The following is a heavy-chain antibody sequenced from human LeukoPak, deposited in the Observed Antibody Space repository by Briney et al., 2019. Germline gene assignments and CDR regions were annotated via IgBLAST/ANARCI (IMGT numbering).Heavy chain of an antibody. V-gene: IGHV3-21*01. CDR1: GFTFSSYR. J-gene: IGHJ4*02. CDR3: ARAPDIVVVVAAPDY. CDR2: ISSSSYI. Sequence: GGSLRLSCAASGFTFSSYRMNWVRQAPGKGLEWVSSISSSSYIYYADSVKGRFTISRDKAKNSLYLQMNSLRAEDTAVYYCARAPDIVVVVAAPDYWGQGTLVTVSS. D-gene: IGHD2-15*01.